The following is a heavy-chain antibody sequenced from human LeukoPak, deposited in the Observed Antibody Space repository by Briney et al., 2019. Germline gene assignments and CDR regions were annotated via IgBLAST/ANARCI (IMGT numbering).Heavy chain of an antibody. CDR3: AIREINNVATAMGIDY. J-gene: IGHJ4*02. D-gene: IGHD5-18*01. CDR2: IIPILGIA. CDR1: GGTFSSYT. V-gene: IGHV1-69*02. Sequence: SVKVSCKASGGTFSSYTISWVRQAPGQGLEWMGRIIPILGIANYAQKFQGRVTITADKSTSPAYMEMSSLRSEDTAVYYCAIREINNVATAMGIDYWGQGTMVTVSS.